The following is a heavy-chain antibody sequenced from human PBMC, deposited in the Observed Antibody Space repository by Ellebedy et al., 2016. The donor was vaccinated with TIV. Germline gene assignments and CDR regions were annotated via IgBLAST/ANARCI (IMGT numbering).Heavy chain of an antibody. V-gene: IGHV1-46*04. D-gene: IGHD6-19*01. CDR2: INPSGGST. CDR1: GYTFSNYY. CDR3: ARSRSSGWLHTPDY. Sequence: AASVKVSCKASGYTFSNYYMHWVRQAPGQGLECMGIINPSGGSTTYAQNLQGRVTMTRDTSTTTVYMELSSLRSDDTAVYYCARSRSSGWLHTPDYWGQGTLVIVSS. J-gene: IGHJ4*02.